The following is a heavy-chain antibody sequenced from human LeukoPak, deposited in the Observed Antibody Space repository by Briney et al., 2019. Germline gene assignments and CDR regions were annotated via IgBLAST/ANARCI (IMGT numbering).Heavy chain of an antibody. CDR2: ISGSGGST. J-gene: IGHJ4*02. V-gene: IGHV3-23*01. D-gene: IGHD4-17*01. Sequence: PGGSLRLSCAASGFTFSSYAMSWVRQAPGEGLEWVSAISGSGGSTYYADSVKGRFTISRDNSKNTLYLQMNSLRAEDTAVYYCAKDLPYGDDHSYLDYWGQGTLVTVSS. CDR1: GFTFSSYA. CDR3: AKDLPYGDDHSYLDY.